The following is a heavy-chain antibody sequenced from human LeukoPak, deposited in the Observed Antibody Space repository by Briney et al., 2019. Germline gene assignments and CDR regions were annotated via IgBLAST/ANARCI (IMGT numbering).Heavy chain of an antibody. Sequence: NPSETLSLTCTVSVGSISSGYYYWSWIRQPPGKGLQWIGCIYYSGSTHYNPSLKSRVTISVDTSKNQFSLKLSSVTAADTALYYCASRYYDTSGYYYPGGDFWGQGTLVSVSS. D-gene: IGHD3-22*01. V-gene: IGHV4-30-4*01. CDR1: VGSISSGYYY. J-gene: IGHJ4*02. CDR3: ASRYYDTSGYYYPGGDF. CDR2: IYYSGST.